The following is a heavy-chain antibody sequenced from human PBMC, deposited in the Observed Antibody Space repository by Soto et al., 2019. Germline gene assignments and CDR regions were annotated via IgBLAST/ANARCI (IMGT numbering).Heavy chain of an antibody. CDR1: GFTFSSYE. V-gene: IGHV3-48*03. CDR3: ATQPMVHGGGDYGMDV. CDR2: ISSSGSTI. Sequence: EVQLVESGGGLVQPGGSLRLSCAASGFTFSSYEMNWVRQAPGKGLEWVSYISSSGSTIYYADSVKGRFTISRDNAKNLLYLQMNSLGAEDTAVYYCATQPMVHGGGDYGMDVWGQGTTVTVSS. J-gene: IGHJ6*01. D-gene: IGHD3-10*01.